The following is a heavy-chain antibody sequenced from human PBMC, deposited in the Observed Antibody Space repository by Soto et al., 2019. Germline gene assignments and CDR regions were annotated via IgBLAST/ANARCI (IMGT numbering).Heavy chain of an antibody. V-gene: IGHV1-69*08. CDR2: IIPILGIA. CDR3: ARDKGGSYFEYYFDY. CDR1: GGTFSSYT. Sequence: QVQLVQSGAEVKKPGSSVKVSCKASGGTFSSYTISWVRQAPGQGLEWMGRIIPILGIANYAQKFQGRVTITADKSTSTAYRELSSLRSEDTAVYYCARDKGGSYFEYYFDYWGQGTLVTVSS. J-gene: IGHJ4*02. D-gene: IGHD1-26*01.